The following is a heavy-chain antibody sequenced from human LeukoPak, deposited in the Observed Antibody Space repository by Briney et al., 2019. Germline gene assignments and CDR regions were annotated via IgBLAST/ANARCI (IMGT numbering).Heavy chain of an antibody. J-gene: IGHJ4*02. Sequence: ASVKVSCKASGYTFSSYDINWVRQAPGQGLEWMGLINPNSGGTNYAQKFQGWVTMTRDTSISTAYMELSSLRSEDTAVYYCARGPGGSYFGSLSYFDYWGQGTLVTVSS. CDR2: INPNSGGT. CDR3: ARGPGGSYFGSLSYFDY. CDR1: GYTFSSYD. V-gene: IGHV1-2*04. D-gene: IGHD1-26*01.